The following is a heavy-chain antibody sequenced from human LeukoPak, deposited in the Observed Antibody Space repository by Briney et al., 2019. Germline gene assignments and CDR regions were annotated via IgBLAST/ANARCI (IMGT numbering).Heavy chain of an antibody. CDR3: ARVSVCPLCHFDY. J-gene: IGHJ4*02. CDR1: GFTFSSYW. D-gene: IGHD5/OR15-5a*01. Sequence: PGGSLRLSCAASGFTFSSYWMHWVRQAPGKGLVWVSRICPGGSNAIYADSVNGRFTISRDNAKNTLYLQMNSLRADDTAVYYCARVSVCPLCHFDYWGQGTLVTASA. V-gene: IGHV3-74*01. CDR2: ICPGGSNA.